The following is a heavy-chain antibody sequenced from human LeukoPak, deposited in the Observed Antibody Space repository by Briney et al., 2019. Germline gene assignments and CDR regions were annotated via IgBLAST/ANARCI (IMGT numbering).Heavy chain of an antibody. CDR3: AREVAAAVHFDY. V-gene: IGHV3-7*01. CDR2: IKQDGSEK. J-gene: IGHJ4*02. D-gene: IGHD6-13*01. CDR1: GFTFSNYW. Sequence: GGSLRLSCAASGFTFSNYWMSWVRQAPGKGLEWVANIKQDGSEKYYVESVKGRFTISRDNAKNSLYLQMNSLRAEDTAVYYCAREVAAAVHFDYWGQGTLVTVSS.